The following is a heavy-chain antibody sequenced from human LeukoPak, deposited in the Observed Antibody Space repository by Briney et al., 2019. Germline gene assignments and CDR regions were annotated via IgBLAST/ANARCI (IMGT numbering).Heavy chain of an antibody. J-gene: IGHJ4*02. V-gene: IGHV4-59*01. Sequence: PSETLSLTCTVSGRSISSYYWTWIRQPPGKGLEWIGYIYAGANAEYNPPLRGRVAISVDTSKNQFSLNLNSATAADTAVYYCARGGLYANIRYDYWGQGALVTVSS. D-gene: IGHD3/OR15-3a*01. CDR3: ARGGLYANIRYDY. CDR1: GRSISSYY. CDR2: IYAGANA.